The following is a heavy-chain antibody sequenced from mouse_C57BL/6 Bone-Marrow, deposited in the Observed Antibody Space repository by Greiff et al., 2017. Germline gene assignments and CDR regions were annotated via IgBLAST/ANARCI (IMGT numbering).Heavy chain of an antibody. CDR3: ARGGSLFAY. J-gene: IGHJ3*01. V-gene: IGHV1-4*01. CDR1: GYTFTSYT. Sequence: VQLQQSGAELARPGASVKMSCKASGYTFTSYTMHWIKQRPGQGLEWIGYINPSSGYTKYNQKFKDKATLTADKSSSTAYMQLSSLTSEDAAVYYCARGGSLFAYWGQGTLVTVSA. CDR2: INPSSGYT.